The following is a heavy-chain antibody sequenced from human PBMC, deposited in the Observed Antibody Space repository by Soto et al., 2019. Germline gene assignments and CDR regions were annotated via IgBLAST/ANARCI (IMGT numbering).Heavy chain of an antibody. CDR3: ARDRYPNYLPDAFDI. CDR2: IWYDGSDK. V-gene: IGHV3-33*01. J-gene: IGHJ3*02. Sequence: TGGSLRLSCAASGFTLSSNGMHWVRQAPGRGLEWVAFIWYDGSDKYYADSVKGRFTISRDNSKNTLYLQMNSLRAEDTAVYYCARDRYPNYLPDAFDIWGQGTLVTVSS. CDR1: GFTLSSNG. D-gene: IGHD4-4*01.